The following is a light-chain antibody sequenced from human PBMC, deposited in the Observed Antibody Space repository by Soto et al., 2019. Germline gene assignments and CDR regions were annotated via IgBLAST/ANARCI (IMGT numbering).Light chain of an antibody. CDR2: DAS. CDR1: QTVRNNY. Sequence: EFVLTQSPGTLSLSPGXRATLSCRASQTVRNNYLAWYQQKPGQAPRLLIYDASSRATGIPDRFSGGGSGTDFTLTISRLEPEDFGMYYCQQFSSYPLTFGGGTKVDIK. CDR3: QQFSSYPLT. V-gene: IGKV3-20*01. J-gene: IGKJ4*01.